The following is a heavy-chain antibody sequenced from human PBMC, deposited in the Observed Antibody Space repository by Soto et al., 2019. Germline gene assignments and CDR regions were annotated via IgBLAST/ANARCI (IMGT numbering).Heavy chain of an antibody. Sequence: GGSLRLSCEASGFTFTSYAMHWVRQAPGKGLEWVAVISYDGINEYYADSVKGRFTISRDNSKNTLFLQMSSLRVEDTAVYYCVRDRLRLGELSLIGYFDYWGQGTLVTVSS. CDR2: ISYDGINE. CDR1: GFTFTSYA. CDR3: VRDRLRLGELSLIGYFDY. D-gene: IGHD3-16*02. V-gene: IGHV3-30*15. J-gene: IGHJ4*02.